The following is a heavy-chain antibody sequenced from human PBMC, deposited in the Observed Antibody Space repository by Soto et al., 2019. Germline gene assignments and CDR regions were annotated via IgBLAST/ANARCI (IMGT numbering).Heavy chain of an antibody. Sequence: EVQLVESGGGLVQPGGSLRLSCAASGLTFSSYSMNWVRQAPGKGLEWVSYISSSSSTIYYADSVKGRFTISRDNAKNSLYLQMNILRDEDTAVYYCASGKDYAEGGYWGQGTLVTVSS. J-gene: IGHJ4*02. D-gene: IGHD4-17*01. V-gene: IGHV3-48*02. CDR3: ASGKDYAEGGY. CDR1: GLTFSSYS. CDR2: ISSSSSTI.